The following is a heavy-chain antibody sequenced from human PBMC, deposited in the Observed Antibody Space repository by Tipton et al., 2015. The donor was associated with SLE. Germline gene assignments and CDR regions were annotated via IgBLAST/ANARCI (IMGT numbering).Heavy chain of an antibody. V-gene: IGHV4-31*03. CDR2: IYYSGST. D-gene: IGHD3-3*01. Sequence: TLSLTCTVSGGSISSGGYYWSWIRQHPGKGLEWIGYIYYSGSTYYNPSLKSRVTISVDTSKNQVSLKLTSVSAADTAVYYCAGYYDFSSAYLTFWGQGTLVTVSS. J-gene: IGHJ4*02. CDR3: AGYYDFSSAYLTF. CDR1: GGSISSGGYY.